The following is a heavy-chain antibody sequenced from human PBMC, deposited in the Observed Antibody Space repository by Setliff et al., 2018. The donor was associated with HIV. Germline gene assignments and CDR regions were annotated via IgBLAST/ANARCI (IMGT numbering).Heavy chain of an antibody. V-gene: IGHV4-38-2*01. Sequence: PSETLSLTCSVSGYSINTAYYWGWIRQSPGKGLEWIGGFHHSGSTHYNPSLKSRFTISGQTSNNQFSLLLTSVTAADTAGFYCARLISEYDYDTNSDWYFDLWGRGTLFTVSS. CDR1: GYSINTAYY. D-gene: IGHD4-17*01. CDR3: ARLISEYDYDTNSDWYFDL. J-gene: IGHJ2*01. CDR2: FHHSGST.